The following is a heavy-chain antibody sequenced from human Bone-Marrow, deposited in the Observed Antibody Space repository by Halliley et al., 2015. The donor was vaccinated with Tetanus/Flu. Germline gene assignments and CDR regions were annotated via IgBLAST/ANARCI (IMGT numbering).Heavy chain of an antibody. Sequence: QLVQSGAEVKKPGSSVKVSCKTSGGTFSNYAISWVRQAPGQGLQWMGGIIPIFGTPNYAQKFQGRVTITADESTSTAYMDLSSLRSEDTAIYYCARGGPLDGEYPSIGFYYWGHGTLVTVSS. CDR1: GGTFSNYA. CDR3: ARGGPLDGEYPSIGFYY. V-gene: IGHV1-69*01. J-gene: IGHJ4*01. CDR2: IIPIFGTP. D-gene: IGHD4-17*01.